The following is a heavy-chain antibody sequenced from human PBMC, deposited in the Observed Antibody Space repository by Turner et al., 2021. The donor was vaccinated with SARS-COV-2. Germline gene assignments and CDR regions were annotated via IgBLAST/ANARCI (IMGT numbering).Heavy chain of an antibody. CDR3: ARVRAAGAGSYWPADY. J-gene: IGHJ4*01. CDR2: INSDVSDT. D-gene: IGHD3-10*01. Sequence: EVQLVESGGGSVQPGGSLRLSCAPPGFTFSAYWMHWVRQAPGKGLVWVSRINSDVSDTKYADSVRGRFTISRDNAKSTLYLQMNSLRAEDTAVYYCARVRAAGAGSYWPADYWGHGTLVTVSS. CDR1: GFTFSAYW. V-gene: IGHV3-74*01.